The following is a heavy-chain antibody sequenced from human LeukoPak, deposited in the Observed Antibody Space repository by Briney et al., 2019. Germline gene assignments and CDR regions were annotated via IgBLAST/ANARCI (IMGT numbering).Heavy chain of an antibody. CDR2: ISSSSTYI. CDR3: ARDSSSVTSFEY. V-gene: IGHV3-21*01. Sequence: PGGSLRLSCAASGFTFSSYSMNWVRQAPGQGLEWVSSISSSSTYIYYADSVKGRFTISRDNARNSLYLQMSSLRAEDTAMYYCARDSSSVTSFEYWGQGTLVTVSS. J-gene: IGHJ4*02. D-gene: IGHD6-13*01. CDR1: GFTFSSYS.